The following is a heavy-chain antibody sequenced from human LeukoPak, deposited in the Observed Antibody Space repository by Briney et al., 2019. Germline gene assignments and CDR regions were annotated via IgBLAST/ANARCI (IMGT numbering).Heavy chain of an antibody. D-gene: IGHD6-19*01. J-gene: IGHJ3*02. CDR1: GYPFSNHG. CDR3: ARDIAVADLDDAFDI. Sequence: GASVKVSCKASGYPFSNHGITWVRQAPGQGLEWMGWISCYNGDTHYAQKFQGRVTMTTDKPTSTAYMELKSLRSDDTAVYYCARDIAVADLDDAFDIWGQGTMVTVSS. V-gene: IGHV1-18*01. CDR2: ISCYNGDT.